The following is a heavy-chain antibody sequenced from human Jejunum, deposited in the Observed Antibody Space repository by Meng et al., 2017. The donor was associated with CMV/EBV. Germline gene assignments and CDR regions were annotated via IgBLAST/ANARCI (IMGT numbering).Heavy chain of an antibody. V-gene: IGHV4-39*07. Sequence: QIQLQESGQGLVKPAETLSLTCTASGDPISSGSHSWAWFRQPPGKRLEWIGSMYFSGIADYNPSLKSRVTISLHATQKQFSLRLTSVTAADSAVYFCARDLTNKWFYYWGQGTLVTVSS. CDR1: GDPISSGSHS. CDR2: MYFSGIA. D-gene: IGHD1-26*01. CDR3: ARDLTNKWFYY. J-gene: IGHJ4*02.